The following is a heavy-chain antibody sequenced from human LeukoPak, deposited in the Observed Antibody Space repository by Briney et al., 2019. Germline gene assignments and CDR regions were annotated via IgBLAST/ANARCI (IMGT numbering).Heavy chain of an antibody. CDR2: IYHSGST. V-gene: IGHV4-38-2*02. CDR1: GYSISSGYY. CDR3: ARDRNLLWFGERRSAFDI. Sequence: PSETLSLTCTVSGYSISSGYYWGWIRQPPGKGLEWIGSIYHSGSTYYNPSLKSRVTISVDTSKNQFSLKLSSVTAADTAVYYCARDRNLLWFGERRSAFDIWGQGTMVTVSS. D-gene: IGHD3-10*01. J-gene: IGHJ3*02.